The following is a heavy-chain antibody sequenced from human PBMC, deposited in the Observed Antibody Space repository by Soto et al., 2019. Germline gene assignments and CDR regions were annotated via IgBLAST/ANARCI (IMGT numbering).Heavy chain of an antibody. CDR2: IYYSGST. Sequence: SETLSLTCTVSGRSISSGEYYWSWIRQPPGKGLEWIGSIYYSGSTYYNPSLKSRVTISVDTSKNQFSLKLSSVTAADTAVYYCARDYPITRVRGVISYYYYYGMDVWGQGTTVTVSS. CDR1: GRSISSGEYY. D-gene: IGHD3-10*01. V-gene: IGHV4-30-4*01. J-gene: IGHJ6*02. CDR3: ARDYPITRVRGVISYYYYYGMDV.